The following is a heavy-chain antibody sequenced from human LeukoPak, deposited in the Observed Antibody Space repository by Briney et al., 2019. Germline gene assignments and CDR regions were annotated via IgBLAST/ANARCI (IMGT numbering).Heavy chain of an antibody. CDR1: GGSISSGDYY. CDR2: IYYSGST. Sequence: SSETLSLTCTVSGGSISSGDYYWSWIRQPPGKGLEWIGYIYYSGSTYYNPSLKSRVTISVDTSKNQFSLKLSSVTAADTAVYYCARGTRSYYYYGMDVWGQGTTVTVSS. V-gene: IGHV4-30-4*01. J-gene: IGHJ6*02. CDR3: ARGTRSYYYYGMDV.